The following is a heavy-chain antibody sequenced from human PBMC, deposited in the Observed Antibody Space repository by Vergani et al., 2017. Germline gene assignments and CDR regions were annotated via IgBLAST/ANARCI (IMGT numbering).Heavy chain of an antibody. Sequence: QVQLVQSGAEVKKPGSSVKVSCKASGGTFSSYAISWVRQAPGQGLEWMGGIIPIFGTANYAQKFQGRVTITADESTSTAYMELSSLRSEDTAVYYCARDRAIVVVPAAINAFEIWGQGTMVTVSS. CDR2: IIPIFGTA. D-gene: IGHD2-2*01. J-gene: IGHJ3*02. CDR1: GGTFSSYA. V-gene: IGHV1-69*01. CDR3: ARDRAIVVVPAAINAFEI.